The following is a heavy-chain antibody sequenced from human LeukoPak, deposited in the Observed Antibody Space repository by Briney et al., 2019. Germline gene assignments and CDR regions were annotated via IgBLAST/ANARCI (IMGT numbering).Heavy chain of an antibody. V-gene: IGHV3-30*04. CDR2: MSYDGTNK. CDR3: ARGKTSQNIVTRKTYNWFDP. D-gene: IGHD2/OR15-2a*01. Sequence: GGSLRLSCAASGFIFSSYAMQWVRQAPGKGLEWVAVMSYDGTNKYYADSVKGRFTISRDNAKNSLYLQMKSLRAEDTAVYYCARGKTSQNIVTRKTYNWFDPWGQGTLVTVSS. J-gene: IGHJ5*02. CDR1: GFIFSSYA.